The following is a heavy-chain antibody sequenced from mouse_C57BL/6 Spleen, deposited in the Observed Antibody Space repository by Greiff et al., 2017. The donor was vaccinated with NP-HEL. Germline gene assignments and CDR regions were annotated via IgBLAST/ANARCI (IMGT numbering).Heavy chain of an antibody. D-gene: IGHD2-4*01. J-gene: IGHJ3*01. CDR3: ARIYYDYDRDWFAY. CDR2: IGPGSGST. Sequence: QVQLQQSGAELVKPGASVQISCKASGYTFTDYYINWVKQRPGQGLEWIGKIGPGSGSTYYNEKFKGKATLTADKSSSTAYMQLSSLTSEDSAVYFCARIYYDYDRDWFAYWGQGTLVTVSA. CDR1: GYTFTDYY. V-gene: IGHV1-77*01.